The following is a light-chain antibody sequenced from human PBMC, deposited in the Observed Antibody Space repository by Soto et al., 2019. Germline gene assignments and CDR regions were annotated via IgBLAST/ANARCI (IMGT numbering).Light chain of an antibody. CDR1: SSNIGSNT. V-gene: IGLV1-44*01. CDR2: SNN. CDR3: AAWDDSLNGHYV. J-gene: IGLJ1*01. Sequence: QSVLTQPPSASGNPGQRVTISCSGSSSNIGSNTVNWYQQLPGTAPKLLIYSNNQRPSGVPDRFSGSKSGTSASLAISGLQSEDEANYYCAAWDDSLNGHYVFGTGTNVTV.